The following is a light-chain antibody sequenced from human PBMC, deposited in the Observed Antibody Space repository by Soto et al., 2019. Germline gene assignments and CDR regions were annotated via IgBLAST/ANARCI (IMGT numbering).Light chain of an antibody. V-gene: IGKV3-20*01. CDR1: QSVNSDY. J-gene: IGKJ5*01. Sequence: EIVMTQSPGTLSLSSGERATLSCRASQSVNSDYLAWYQQKPGQAPRLLIYGASSRATGIPDRFSGSGSGTDFTLTISRLEPEDFAVYYCQQFGSSITFGQGTRLEIK. CDR3: QQFGSSIT. CDR2: GAS.